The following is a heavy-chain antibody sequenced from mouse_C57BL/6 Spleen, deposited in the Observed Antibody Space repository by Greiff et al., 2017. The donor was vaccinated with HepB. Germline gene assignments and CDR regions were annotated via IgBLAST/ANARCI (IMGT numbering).Heavy chain of an antibody. V-gene: IGHV1-59*01. CDR3: ASWSGGYYFDY. J-gene: IGHJ2*01. Sequence: VQLQQPGAELVRPGTSVKLSCKASGYTFTSYWMHWVKQRPGQGLEWIGVIDPSDSYTNYNQKFKGKATLTVDTSSSTAYMQLSSLTSEDSAVYYCASWSGGYYFDYWGQGTTLTVSS. CDR2: IDPSDSYT. CDR1: GYTFTSYW.